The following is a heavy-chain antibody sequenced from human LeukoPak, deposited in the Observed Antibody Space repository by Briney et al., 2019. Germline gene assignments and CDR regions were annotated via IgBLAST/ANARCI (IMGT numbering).Heavy chain of an antibody. CDR2: ISGYNGNT. CDR3: ARVYSSGGSYPFDY. J-gene: IGHJ4*02. CDR1: GYTFTSYG. D-gene: IGHD1-26*01. V-gene: IGHV1-18*01. Sequence: ASVKVSCKASGYTFTSYGISWVRQAPGQGLEWMGWISGYNGNTNYAQKLQGRVTMTTDTSTSTAYMELRSLRSDDTAVYYCARVYSSGGSYPFDYWGQGTLVTVSS.